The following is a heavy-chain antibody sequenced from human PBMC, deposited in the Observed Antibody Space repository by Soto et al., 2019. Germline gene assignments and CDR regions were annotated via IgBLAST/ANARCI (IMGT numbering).Heavy chain of an antibody. J-gene: IGHJ5*02. Sequence: ASVKVSCKASGYTFTSYGISWVRQAPGQGLEWMGWISAYNGNTNYAQKLQGRVTMTTDTSTSTAYMELRSLRSDDTAVEYCAREGVPGIAAAGTWFDPWGQGTLVTVSS. D-gene: IGHD6-13*01. CDR1: GYTFTSYG. V-gene: IGHV1-18*01. CDR3: AREGVPGIAAAGTWFDP. CDR2: ISAYNGNT.